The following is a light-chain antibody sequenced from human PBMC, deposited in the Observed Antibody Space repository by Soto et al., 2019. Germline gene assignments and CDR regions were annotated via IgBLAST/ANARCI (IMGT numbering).Light chain of an antibody. J-gene: IGLJ2*01. CDR1: SSDVGSYNL. CDR3: CSDAGSHVV. CDR2: EGS. Sequence: QSALTQPASVSGSPGQSITISCTGTSSDVGSYNLVSWYQQHPGKAPKLMIYEGSKRPSGVSNRFSGSKSGNTASLTISGLQAEDEADYYCCSDAGSHVVFGGGTKVTVL. V-gene: IGLV2-23*01.